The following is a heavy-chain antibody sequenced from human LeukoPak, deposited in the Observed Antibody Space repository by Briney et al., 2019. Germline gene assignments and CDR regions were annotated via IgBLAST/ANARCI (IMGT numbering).Heavy chain of an antibody. Sequence: SVKVSCKASGGTFSSYAISWVRQAPGQGLEWMGRIIPILGIANYAQKFQGRVTITADKSTSTAYMELSSLRSEDTAVYYCARDPALIVGAETDYWGQGTLVAVSS. V-gene: IGHV1-69*04. D-gene: IGHD1-26*01. CDR1: GGTFSSYA. CDR2: IIPILGIA. J-gene: IGHJ4*02. CDR3: ARDPALIVGAETDY.